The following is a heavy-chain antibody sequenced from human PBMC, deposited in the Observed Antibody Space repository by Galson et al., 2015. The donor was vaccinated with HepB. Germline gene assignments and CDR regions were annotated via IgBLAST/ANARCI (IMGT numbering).Heavy chain of an antibody. CDR3: ARAAVTGDFDL. J-gene: IGHJ4*02. Sequence: SVKVSCKASGYTFTDFYIHWVRQAPGQGLEWMGRIKPNTGGTNYAQKFQGRVTLTRDTSIRTAYMELRGLRYDDTAIFYCARAAVTGDFDLWGQGTLVTVSS. CDR1: GYTFTDFY. CDR2: IKPNTGGT. V-gene: IGHV1-2*06. D-gene: IGHD6-19*01.